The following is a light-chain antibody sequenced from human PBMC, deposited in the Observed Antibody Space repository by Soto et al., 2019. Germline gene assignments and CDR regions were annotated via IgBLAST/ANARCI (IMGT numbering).Light chain of an antibody. CDR3: SSDTSSSTLDYV. Sequence: QSALTQPASVSGSPGQSITISCTGTSSDVGGYNYVSWYQQHPGKAPKLLIYEVSNRPSGVSNRFSGSKSGNTASLTISGLQAEDEADYYCSSDTSSSTLDYVFGTGTELTVL. J-gene: IGLJ1*01. V-gene: IGLV2-14*01. CDR2: EVS. CDR1: SSDVGGYNY.